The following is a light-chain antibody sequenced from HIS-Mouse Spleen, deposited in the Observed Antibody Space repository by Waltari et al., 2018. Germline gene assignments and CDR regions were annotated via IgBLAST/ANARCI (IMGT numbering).Light chain of an antibody. V-gene: IGLV1-40*01. CDR3: QSYDSSLSGSV. J-gene: IGLJ3*02. CDR1: SSNIGAGYD. CDR2: GNS. Sequence: QSVLTQPPSVSGAPGQRVTIPCPGSSSNIGAGYDVPWYQQLPGTAPKLLIYGNSNRPSGVPDRFSGSKSGTSASLAITGLQAEDEADYYCQSYDSSLSGSVFGGGTKLTVL.